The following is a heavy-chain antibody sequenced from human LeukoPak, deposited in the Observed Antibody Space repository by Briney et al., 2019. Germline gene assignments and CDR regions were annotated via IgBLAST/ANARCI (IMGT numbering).Heavy chain of an antibody. CDR1: GGTFSSYT. J-gene: IGHJ3*02. V-gene: IGHV1-69*02. Sequence: ASVKVSCKASGGTFSSYTISWVRQAPGQGLEWMGRTIPILGIANYAQKFQGRVTITADKSTSTAYMELSSLRSEDTAVYYCARQKYCSSTSCPLGIWGQGTMVTVSS. D-gene: IGHD2-2*01. CDR2: TIPILGIA. CDR3: ARQKYCSSTSCPLGI.